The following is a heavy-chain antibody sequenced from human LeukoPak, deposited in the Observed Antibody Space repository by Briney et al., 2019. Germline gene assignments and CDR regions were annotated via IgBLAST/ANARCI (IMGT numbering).Heavy chain of an antibody. Sequence: ASVKLSCNGSGYTYTTCGITFVRQPPGQGLEWMGWINTYNQNTNYENKFKGRLTLTTDTSASTVYIEQRSLRTDDAAVEYCGREGPKRDTWNPFYYWGQETLVTVSS. CDR2: INTYNQNT. D-gene: IGHD1-1*01. CDR3: GREGPKRDTWNPFYY. CDR1: GYTYTTCG. V-gene: IGHV1-18*01. J-gene: IGHJ4*02.